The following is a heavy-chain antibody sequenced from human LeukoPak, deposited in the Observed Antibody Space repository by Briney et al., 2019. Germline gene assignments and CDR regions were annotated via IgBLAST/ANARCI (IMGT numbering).Heavy chain of an antibody. V-gene: IGHV4-61*08. CDR2: IYYSGST. J-gene: IGHJ5*02. Sequence: ETLSLTCAVSGGSISSGGYSWSWIRQPPGKGLEWIGYIYYSGSTNYNPSLKSRVTISVDTSKNQFSLKLTSVTAADTAVYYCARLYAGAYTRLDPWGQGTLVAVSS. D-gene: IGHD3-16*01. CDR3: ARLYAGAYTRLDP. CDR1: GGSISSGGYS.